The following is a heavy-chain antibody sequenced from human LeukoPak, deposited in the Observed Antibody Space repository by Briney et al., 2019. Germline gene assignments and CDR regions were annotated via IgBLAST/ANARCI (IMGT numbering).Heavy chain of an antibody. Sequence: SETLSLTCTVSGGSISSYYWSWIRQPPGKGLEWIGYIYYSGSTYYNPSLKSRVTISVDTSKNQFSLKLSSVTAADTAVYYCARFARGYSYGFVYAFDIWGQGTMVTVSS. CDR3: ARFARGYSYGFVYAFDI. D-gene: IGHD5-18*01. CDR1: GGSISSYY. J-gene: IGHJ3*02. CDR2: IYYSGST. V-gene: IGHV4-59*08.